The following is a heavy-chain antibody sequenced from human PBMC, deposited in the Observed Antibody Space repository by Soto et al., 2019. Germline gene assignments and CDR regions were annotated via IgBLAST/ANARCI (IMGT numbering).Heavy chain of an antibody. CDR3: ARHAPDFWSGWTSMDV. V-gene: IGHV4-39*01. CDR1: GGSISSSSYY. CDR2: IYYSGST. D-gene: IGHD3-3*01. J-gene: IGHJ6*02. Sequence: SETLSLTCTVSGGSISSSSYYWGWIRQPPGKGLEWIGSIYYSGSTYYNPSLKSRVTISVDTSKNQFSLKLSSVTAADTAVYYCARHAPDFWSGWTSMDVWGQGTTVTVSS.